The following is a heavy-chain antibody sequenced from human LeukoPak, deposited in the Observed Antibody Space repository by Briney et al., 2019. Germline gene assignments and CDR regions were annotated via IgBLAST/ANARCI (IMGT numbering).Heavy chain of an antibody. CDR2: ISSSGSTM. J-gene: IGHJ4*02. CDR1: GFIFSDYY. V-gene: IGHV3-11*01. CDR3: ARDPGSGYEEHFDY. D-gene: IGHD5-12*01. Sequence: TGGSLRLSCAASGFIFSDYYMSWIRQAPGKGLGWVSYISSSGSTMYYTDSVKGRFTISRDNAKDSLYLQMNSLRAEDTGVYYCARDPGSGYEEHFDYWGQGTLVTVSS.